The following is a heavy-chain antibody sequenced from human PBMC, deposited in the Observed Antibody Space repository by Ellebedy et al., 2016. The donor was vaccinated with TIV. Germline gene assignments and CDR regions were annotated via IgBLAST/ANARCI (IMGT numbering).Heavy chain of an antibody. D-gene: IGHD4-17*01. CDR1: GFTTSG. Sequence: GESLKISCAASGFTTSGMHWVRQAPGRGLEWVAFIRSDGSNKYYADSVRGRFTISRDSSKNILYLQMNSLRAEDTALYYCAKGAYPVPTIMAVWGQGTTVTVSS. J-gene: IGHJ6*02. CDR2: IRSDGSNK. V-gene: IGHV3-30*02. CDR3: AKGAYPVPTIMAV.